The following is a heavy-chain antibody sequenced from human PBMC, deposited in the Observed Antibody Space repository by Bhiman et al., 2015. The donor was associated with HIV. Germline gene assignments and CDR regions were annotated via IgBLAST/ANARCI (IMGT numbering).Heavy chain of an antibody. CDR3: ARARYYDSSGHGMDV. CDR2: ISSTSTYI. J-gene: IGHJ6*02. V-gene: IGHV3-21*03. Sequence: EVQMVESGGGPVKPGGSLRLSCAASGFTFSYYSMNWVRQAPGKGLEWVSSISSTSTYIYYADSVKGRFTISRDNAKNSLFLQMNSLRAEDTAVYYCARARYYDSSGHGMDVWGQGTTVTVSS. D-gene: IGHD3-22*01. CDR1: GFTFSYYS.